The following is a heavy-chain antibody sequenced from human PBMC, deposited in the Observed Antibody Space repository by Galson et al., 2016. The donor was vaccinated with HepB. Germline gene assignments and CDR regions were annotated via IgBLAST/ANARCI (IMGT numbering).Heavy chain of an antibody. D-gene: IGHD5-24*01. CDR1: GGIFNNSA. V-gene: IGHV1-69*13. Sequence: SVKVSCKASGGIFNNSAISWVRQAPGQGLEWMGGIIPFFGTVDYTQKFQGRVTITADESTSTAYMELSSLRSEDTAVYYCARDVGMATANYYYAMDVWGQGTTVTVSS. J-gene: IGHJ6*01. CDR2: IIPFFGTV. CDR3: ARDVGMATANYYYAMDV.